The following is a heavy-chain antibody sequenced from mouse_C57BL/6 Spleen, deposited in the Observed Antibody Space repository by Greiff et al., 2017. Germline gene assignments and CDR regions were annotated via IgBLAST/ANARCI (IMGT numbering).Heavy chain of an antibody. V-gene: IGHV1-19*01. CDR3: ARYGSSYKYFDV. J-gene: IGHJ1*03. CDR2: INPYNGGT. Sequence: EVKLLESGPVLVKPGASVKMSCKASGYTFTDYYMNWVKQSHGKSLEWIGVINPYNGGTSYNQKFKGKATLTVDKSSSTAYMELNSLTSEDSAVYYCARYGSSYKYFDVCGTGTTVTVSS. CDR1: GYTFTDYY. D-gene: IGHD1-1*01.